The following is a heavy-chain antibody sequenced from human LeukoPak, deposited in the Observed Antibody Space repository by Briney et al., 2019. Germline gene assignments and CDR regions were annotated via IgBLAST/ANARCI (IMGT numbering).Heavy chain of an antibody. CDR3: ARGYSRAAFDI. V-gene: IGHV3-48*01. CDR1: GFTFSSYW. D-gene: IGHD2-15*01. CDR2: ISSTGGTI. Sequence: GGSLRLSCAASGFTFSSYWMNWVRQAPGKGLEWVSFISSTGGTIYYADAVKGRFTVSRDNAKNSLLLQMNSLRAEDTALYYCARGYSRAAFDIWGQGTMVTVSS. J-gene: IGHJ3*02.